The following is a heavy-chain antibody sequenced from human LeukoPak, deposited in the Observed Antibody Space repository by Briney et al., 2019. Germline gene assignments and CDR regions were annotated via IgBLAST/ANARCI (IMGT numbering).Heavy chain of an antibody. V-gene: IGHV3-23*01. D-gene: IGHD1-1*01. Sequence: GGSLRLSCAASGLTFSSYAMGWVRQAPGKGLEWVSAISGSGCRTYHVDPVKGRFTISRDNSKNPPYLQLNSLRAADTAVYYVASGANDTYWGQGPLVTVSS. CDR2: ISGSGCRT. J-gene: IGHJ4*02. CDR3: ASGANDTY. CDR1: GLTFSSYA.